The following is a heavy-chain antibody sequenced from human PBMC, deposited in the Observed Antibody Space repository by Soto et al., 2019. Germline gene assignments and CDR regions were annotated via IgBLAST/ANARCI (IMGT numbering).Heavy chain of an antibody. V-gene: IGHV1-2*04. CDR3: ARSHPRYNWNYDY. CDR2: INPNSGGT. Sequence: ASVKVSCKASGYTFTGYYMHWVRQAPGQGLEWMGWINPNSGGTNYAQKFQGWVTMTRDTSISTAYMELSRLRSDDTAVYYCARSHPRYNWNYDYWGQGTLVTVS. D-gene: IGHD1-7*01. J-gene: IGHJ4*02. CDR1: GYTFTGYY.